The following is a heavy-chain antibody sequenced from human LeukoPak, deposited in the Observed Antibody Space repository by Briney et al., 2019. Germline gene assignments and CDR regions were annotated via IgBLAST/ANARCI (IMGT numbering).Heavy chain of an antibody. J-gene: IGHJ5*02. CDR3: ARHTDSSGWYRAWFDP. CDR2: MFYSGTA. Sequence: SETLSLTCTVAGGSISSTRHYWGWIRQPPGKGLEWLGSMFYSGTAYYKASLKSRVTISVDTSKNQFSLKVTSVTAADTAVYYCARHTDSSGWYRAWFDPWGQGTLVTVSS. D-gene: IGHD6-19*01. V-gene: IGHV4-39*01. CDR1: GGSISSTRHY.